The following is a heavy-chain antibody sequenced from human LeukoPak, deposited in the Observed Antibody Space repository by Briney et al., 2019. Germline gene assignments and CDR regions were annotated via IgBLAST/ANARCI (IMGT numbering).Heavy chain of an antibody. Sequence: PSETLSLTCAVYGGSFSGYYWSWVRQPPGKGLEWIGEINHSGSTNYNPSLKSRDTISVDTSKNQFSLKLSSVTAADTAVYYCASQRKCSSNNCYKRFDYWGQGTLVTVSS. J-gene: IGHJ4*02. CDR2: INHSGST. V-gene: IGHV4-34*01. CDR3: ASQRKCSSNNCYKRFDY. CDR1: GGSFSGYY. D-gene: IGHD2-2*02.